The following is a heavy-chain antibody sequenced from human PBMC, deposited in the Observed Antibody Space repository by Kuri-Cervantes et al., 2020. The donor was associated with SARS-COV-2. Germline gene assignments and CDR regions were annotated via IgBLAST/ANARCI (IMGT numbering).Heavy chain of an antibody. V-gene: IGHV3-48*03. J-gene: IGHJ4*02. D-gene: IGHD3-10*01. Sequence: LSLTCAASGFTFSSYEMNWVRQAPGKGLEWVSYISSSGSTIYYADSVKGRFTISRDNSKNTLYLQMNSLRAEDTAVYYCAKTPYGSGSYLLVPLDYWGQGTLVTVSS. CDR1: GFTFSSYE. CDR2: ISSSGSTI. CDR3: AKTPYGSGSYLLVPLDY.